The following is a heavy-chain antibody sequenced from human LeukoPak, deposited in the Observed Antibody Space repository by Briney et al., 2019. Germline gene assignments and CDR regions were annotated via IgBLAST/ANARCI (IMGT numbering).Heavy chain of an antibody. CDR1: GGSFSGYY. CDR3: ARGRWDGVFDY. CDR2: INHSGST. J-gene: IGHJ4*02. V-gene: IGHV4-34*01. Sequence: SETLSLTCAVYGGSFSGYYWSWIRQPPGKGLEWIGEINHSGSTNYNPSLKSRVTISVDTSKNQFSPKLSSVTAADTAVYYCARGRWDGVFDYWGQGTLVTVSS. D-gene: IGHD1-26*01.